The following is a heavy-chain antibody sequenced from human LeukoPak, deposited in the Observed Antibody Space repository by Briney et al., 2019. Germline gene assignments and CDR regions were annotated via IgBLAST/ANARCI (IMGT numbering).Heavy chain of an antibody. CDR3: ARENHGSFDY. CDR1: GFSFSTYY. V-gene: IGHV3-21*01. J-gene: IGHJ4*02. D-gene: IGHD1-14*01. Sequence: GGSLRLSCAASGFSFSTYYVNWVRQAPGKGLEWVACISSSSTYIYYADSVRGRFAISRDNAKNSLYLQMNSLRAEDTAVYYCARENHGSFDYWGQGSLVTVSS. CDR2: ISSSSTYI.